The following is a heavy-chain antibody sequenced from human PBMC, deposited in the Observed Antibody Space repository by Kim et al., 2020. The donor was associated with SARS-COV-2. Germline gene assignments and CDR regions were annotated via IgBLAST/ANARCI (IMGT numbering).Heavy chain of an antibody. CDR3: ARANYYGSGSYLAAY. Sequence: QKFQGRVTITADKSTSTAYMELSSLRSEDTAVYYCARANYYGSGSYLAAYWGQGTLVTVSS. V-gene: IGHV1-69*04. J-gene: IGHJ4*02. D-gene: IGHD3-10*01.